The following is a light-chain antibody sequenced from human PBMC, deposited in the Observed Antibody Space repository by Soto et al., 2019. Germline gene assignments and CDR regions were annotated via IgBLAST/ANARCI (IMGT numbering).Light chain of an antibody. J-gene: IGLJ1*01. V-gene: IGLV2-11*01. CDR1: SSDVGGYNY. CDR3: CSYAGRYTDV. Sequence: QSALTQSRSVSGSPGQSVTISCTGTSSDVGGYNYVSWYQQHPGKAPKLMIYDVSKRPSGVPDRFSGSKSGNTASLTISGLKAEDEADYYCCSYAGRYTDVFGTGTKVTVL. CDR2: DVS.